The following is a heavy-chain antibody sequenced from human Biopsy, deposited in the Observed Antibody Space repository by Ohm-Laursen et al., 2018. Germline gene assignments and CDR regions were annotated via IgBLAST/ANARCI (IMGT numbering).Heavy chain of an antibody. CDR2: ISASSSYI. CDR3: ATELLPPGVGGPWLDS. D-gene: IGHD3-10*01. Sequence: SLRLSCSAPGFTFSRYWIHWVRQAPGKGLEWVSSISASSSYIYYADSVKGRFTVSRDNTKNTLYLQMNSLRAADTAIYFCATELLPPGVGGPWLDSWGQGTPVTVSS. J-gene: IGHJ5*01. CDR1: GFTFSRYW. V-gene: IGHV3-21*06.